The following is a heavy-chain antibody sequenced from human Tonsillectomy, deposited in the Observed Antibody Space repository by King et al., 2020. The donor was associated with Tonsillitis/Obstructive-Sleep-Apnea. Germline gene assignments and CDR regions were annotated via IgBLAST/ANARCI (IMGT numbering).Heavy chain of an antibody. CDR3: ARQKNDGYYYHYGDV. V-gene: IGHV4-39*01. D-gene: IGHD2/OR15-2a*01. CDR1: GGSISSRNYY. J-gene: IGHJ6*03. CDR2: VYYNGDT. Sequence: LQLQESGPGLVKPSETLSLTCTISGGSISSRNYYWGWIRQPPGKGLEWIGTVYYNGDTYFNPSLKSRVTVSVDTSENQFSLKLSSVSAADTAVYYCARQKNDGYYYHYGDVWGKGPTVTVSS.